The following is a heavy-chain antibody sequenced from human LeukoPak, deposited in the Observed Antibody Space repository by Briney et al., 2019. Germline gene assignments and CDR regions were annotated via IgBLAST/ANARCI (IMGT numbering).Heavy chain of an antibody. CDR1: GYTFTAYY. V-gene: IGHV1-2*02. J-gene: IGHJ4*02. D-gene: IGHD3-16*01. CDR3: ARGMALGESGSEFDY. CDR2: INPNSGDT. Sequence: ASVKVSCKASGYTFTAYYLHWVRQAPGQGLEWMGWINPNSGDTNFAQKFQGRVTMTRDTSISTVYMELSRLRSDDTAIYYCARGMALGESGSEFDYWGQGALVTVSS.